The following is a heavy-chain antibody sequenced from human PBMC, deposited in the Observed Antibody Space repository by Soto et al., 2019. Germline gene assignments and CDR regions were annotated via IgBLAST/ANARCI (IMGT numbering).Heavy chain of an antibody. CDR3: AKDQGYCSGGSCYSYYYYYMDV. D-gene: IGHD2-15*01. CDR2: ISGSGGST. V-gene: IGHV3-23*01. J-gene: IGHJ6*03. CDR1: GFTFSSYA. Sequence: GGSLSLSCAASGFTFSSYAMSWVRQAPGKGLEWVSAISGSGGSTYYADSVKGRFTISRDNSKNTLYLQMNSLRAEDTAVYYCAKDQGYCSGGSCYSYYYYYMDVWGKGTTVTVSS.